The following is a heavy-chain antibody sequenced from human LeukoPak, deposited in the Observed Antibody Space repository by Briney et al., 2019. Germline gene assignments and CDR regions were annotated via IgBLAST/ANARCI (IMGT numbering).Heavy chain of an antibody. J-gene: IGHJ3*02. D-gene: IGHD3-9*01. CDR3: ASGKRLRYFDWLSRMTDAFDI. Sequence: SVKVSCKASGGTFSSYAISWVRQAPGQGLEWMGRIIPILGIANYAQKFQGRVTITADKSTSTAYMELSSLRSEDTAVYYCASGKRLRYFDWLSRMTDAFDIWGQGTMVTVSS. CDR2: IIPILGIA. CDR1: GGTFSSYA. V-gene: IGHV1-69*04.